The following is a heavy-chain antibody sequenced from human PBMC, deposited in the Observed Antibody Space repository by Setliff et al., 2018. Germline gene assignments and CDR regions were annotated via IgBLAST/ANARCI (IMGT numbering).Heavy chain of an antibody. CDR3: ARDHDNPYYDYGDVDLSDYYYYGMDV. D-gene: IGHD4-17*01. V-gene: IGHV1-8*03. J-gene: IGHJ6*02. CDR2: MNPNSGNT. CDR1: GYTFINYE. Sequence: ASVKVSCKASGYTFINYEINWVRQATGQGLEWMGGMNPNSGNTGYAQKFQGRVTITADESTSTAYMELSSLRSEDTAMYYCARDHDNPYYDYGDVDLSDYYYYGMDVWGQGTTVTVSS.